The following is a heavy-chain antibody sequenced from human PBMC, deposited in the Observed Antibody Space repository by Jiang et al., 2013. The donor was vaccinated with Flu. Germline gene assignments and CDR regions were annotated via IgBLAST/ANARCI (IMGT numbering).Heavy chain of an antibody. V-gene: IGHV3-33*01. CDR2: IWYDGSNK. J-gene: IGHJ4*02. D-gene: IGHD3-10*01. CDR3: ARSWGGVMVRAPFDY. Sequence: AASGFTFSSYGMHWVRQAPGKGLEWVAVIWYDGSNKYYADSVKGRFTISRDNSKNTLYLQMNSLRAEDTAVYYCARSWGGVMVRAPFDYWGQGTLVTVSS. CDR1: GFTFSSYG.